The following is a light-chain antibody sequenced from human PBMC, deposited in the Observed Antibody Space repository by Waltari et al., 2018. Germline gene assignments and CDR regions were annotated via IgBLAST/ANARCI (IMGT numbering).Light chain of an antibody. CDR2: GKN. V-gene: IGLV3-19*01. Sequence: SSELTQDPAVSVALGQTVRITCQGDILRSYYASWYQQKPGQAPALVMYGKNNRPSGIPDRFSGSSSGNTASLTITGAQAEDEADYFCNSRDSSGNHYVFGTGTKVTVL. J-gene: IGLJ1*01. CDR1: ILRSYY. CDR3: NSRDSSGNHYV.